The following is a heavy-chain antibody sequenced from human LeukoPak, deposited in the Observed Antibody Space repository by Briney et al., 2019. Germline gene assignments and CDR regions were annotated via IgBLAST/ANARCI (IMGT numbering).Heavy chain of an antibody. CDR1: GFTFSSYG. CDR2: ISYDGSNK. Sequence: GGSLRLSRAASGFTFSSYGMHWVRQAPGKGLEWVAVISYDGSNKYYADSVKGRFTISRDNSKNTLYLQMNSLRAEDTAVYYCAKAFKGYYYDSSGTRNWYFDLWGRGTLVTVSS. D-gene: IGHD3-22*01. J-gene: IGHJ2*01. V-gene: IGHV3-30*18. CDR3: AKAFKGYYYDSSGTRNWYFDL.